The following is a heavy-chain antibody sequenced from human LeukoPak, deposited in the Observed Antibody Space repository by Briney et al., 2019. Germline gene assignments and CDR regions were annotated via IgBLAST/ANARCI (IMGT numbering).Heavy chain of an antibody. CDR2: IKQDGSEK. CDR3: ARASGSYDGNYFDY. V-gene: IGHV3-7*04. D-gene: IGHD1-26*01. J-gene: IGHJ4*02. Sequence: PGGSLRLSCGASGFTFSSYWMSWVRQAPGKGLEWVANIKQDGSEKYYVDSVKGRFTISRDNAKNSLYLQVNSLRAEDTAVYYCARASGSYDGNYFDYWGQGTLVTVSS. CDR1: GFTFSSYW.